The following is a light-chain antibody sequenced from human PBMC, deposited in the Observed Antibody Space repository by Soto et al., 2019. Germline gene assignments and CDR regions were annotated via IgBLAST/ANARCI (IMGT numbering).Light chain of an antibody. Sequence: EIVLTQSPATLSLSPGERATLSCRASQSVSSYLAWYQQKPGKAPRLLIYDASNRATGIPARFSGSGSGTDFTHTISSLEPEDFAVYYCQQRSNWPPALTFGGGTKVEIK. CDR1: QSVSSY. V-gene: IGKV3-11*01. CDR3: QQRSNWPPALT. CDR2: DAS. J-gene: IGKJ4*02.